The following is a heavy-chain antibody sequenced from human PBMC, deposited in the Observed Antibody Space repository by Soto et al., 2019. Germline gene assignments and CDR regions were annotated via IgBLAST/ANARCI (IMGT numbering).Heavy chain of an antibody. CDR3: AKRGGYSYGIDY. CDR1: GFTFSSYG. Sequence: QVQLVESGGGVVQPGRSLRLSCAASGFTFSSYGMHWVRQAPGKGLEWVAVISYDGSNKYYADSVKGRFTISRDNSKNPLYLQRNSLRAEDTAVYYCAKRGGYSYGIDYWGQGTLVTVSS. CDR2: ISYDGSNK. J-gene: IGHJ4*02. D-gene: IGHD5-18*01. V-gene: IGHV3-30*18.